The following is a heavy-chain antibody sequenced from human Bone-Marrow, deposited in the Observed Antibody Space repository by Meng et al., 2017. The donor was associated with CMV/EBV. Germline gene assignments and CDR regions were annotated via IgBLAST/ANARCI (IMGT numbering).Heavy chain of an antibody. CDR3: AAGWDIVVVPADYYYYYGMDV. D-gene: IGHD2-2*01. V-gene: IGHV1-58*01. Sequence: SVKVSCKASGFTFTSSAVQWVRQARGQRLEWIGWIVVGSGNTNYAQKFQERVTITRDMSTSTAYMELSSLRSEDTAVYYCAAGWDIVVVPADYYYYYGMDVWGQGNTVTFSS. CDR1: GFTFTSSA. CDR2: IVVGSGNT. J-gene: IGHJ6*02.